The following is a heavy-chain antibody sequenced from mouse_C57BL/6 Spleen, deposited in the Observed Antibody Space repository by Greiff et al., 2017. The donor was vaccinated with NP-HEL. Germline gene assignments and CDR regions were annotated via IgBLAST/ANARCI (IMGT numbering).Heavy chain of an antibody. J-gene: IGHJ2*01. D-gene: IGHD1-2*01. Sequence: EVKVVESGGGLVQPGGSLSLSCAASGFTFTDYYMSWVRQPPGKALEWLGFIRNKANGYTTEYSASVKGRFTISRDNSQSILYLQMNALRAEDSATYYCARSPHYGGFDYWGQGTTLTVSS. CDR1: GFTFTDYY. CDR3: ARSPHYGGFDY. CDR2: IRNKANGYTT. V-gene: IGHV7-3*01.